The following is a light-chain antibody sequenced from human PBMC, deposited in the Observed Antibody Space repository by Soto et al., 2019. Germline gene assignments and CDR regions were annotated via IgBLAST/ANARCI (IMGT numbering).Light chain of an antibody. J-gene: IGKJ5*01. Sequence: EIVMTQAPDTLSLSPGQRATLYCRDSVSVRTDLAWYQQKPGQAPRLLIYGASTRAAGVPVRFSGSGSGSEFTLTIDTLQSEDLAVYYCQQYPNWLPITFGQGTRLEIK. CDR3: QQYPNWLPIT. V-gene: IGKV3-15*01. CDR2: GAS. CDR1: VSVRTD.